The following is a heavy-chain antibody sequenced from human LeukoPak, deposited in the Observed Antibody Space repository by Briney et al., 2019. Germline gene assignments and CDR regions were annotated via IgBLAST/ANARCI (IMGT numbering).Heavy chain of an antibody. V-gene: IGHV3-7*01. D-gene: IGHD5-18*01. CDR3: AREPRGYSYGL. J-gene: IGHJ4*02. Sequence: GWSLRLSCAASRFTFSNYWVAWVRQAPGKGLEWVANIKDDGSETYYVASVKGRFTISRDNAKDSLYLQMNSLRAEDTAVYYCAREPRGYSYGLWGRGTLVTVSS. CDR1: RFTFSNYW. CDR2: IKDDGSET.